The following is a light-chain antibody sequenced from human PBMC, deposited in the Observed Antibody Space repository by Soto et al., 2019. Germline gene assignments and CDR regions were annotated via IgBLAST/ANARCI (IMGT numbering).Light chain of an antibody. J-gene: IGKJ3*01. Sequence: DIQLTQSPSFLSASVRDSVTITCRASQDIASFLGWYQQKPGKAPELLMYAASTFQSGVPSRFSGSGSGTEFTLTISNLQPEDFATYYCQQLNSYPTFGPGTKVDIK. CDR2: AAS. V-gene: IGKV1-9*01. CDR1: QDIASF. CDR3: QQLNSYPT.